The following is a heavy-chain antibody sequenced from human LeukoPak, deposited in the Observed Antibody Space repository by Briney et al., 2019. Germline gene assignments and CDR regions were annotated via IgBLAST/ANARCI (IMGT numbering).Heavy chain of an antibody. V-gene: IGHV4-59*01. J-gene: IGHJ4*02. CDR2: IYYSGST. Sequence: SSETLSLTCTVSGGSISSYYWSWIRQPPGKGLEWIGYIYYSGSTNYNPSLKSRVTISVDTSKNQFSLKLSSVTAADTAVYCCARGPIKPGYSSGWYFDYWGQGTLVTVSS. CDR3: ARGPIKPGYSSGWYFDY. D-gene: IGHD6-19*01. CDR1: GGSISSYY.